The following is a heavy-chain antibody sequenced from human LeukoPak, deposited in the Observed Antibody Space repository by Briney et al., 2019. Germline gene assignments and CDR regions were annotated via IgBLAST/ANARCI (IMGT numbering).Heavy chain of an antibody. CDR2: ISYDGSNK. CDR3: ANEKYSSGWYGWNWFDP. CDR1: GFTFSSYG. D-gene: IGHD6-19*01. J-gene: IGHJ5*02. Sequence: PGRSLRLSCAASGFTFSSYGMHWVRQAPGKGLEWVAVISYDGSNKYYADSVKGRFTISRDNSKNTLYLQMNSLRAEDTAVYYCANEKYSSGWYGWNWFDPWGQGTLVTVSS. V-gene: IGHV3-30*18.